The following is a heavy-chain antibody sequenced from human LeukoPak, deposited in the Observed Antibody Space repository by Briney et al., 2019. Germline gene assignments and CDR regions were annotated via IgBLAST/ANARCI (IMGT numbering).Heavy chain of an antibody. J-gene: IGHJ6*03. D-gene: IGHD3-10*01. V-gene: IGHV3-11*01. CDR2: ISRTISTI. CDR3: AREIRMVRGVVSYYYYYYMDV. Sequence: PRGSPRLSCAASVFTPCDLYMSSVREAAGKGVEWVSYISRTISTISSATSGKGRFTFSKNNAKNSLYLQMNSLRAEDTAVYYCAREIRMVRGVVSYYYYYYMDVWGKGTTVTISS. CDR1: VFTPCDLY.